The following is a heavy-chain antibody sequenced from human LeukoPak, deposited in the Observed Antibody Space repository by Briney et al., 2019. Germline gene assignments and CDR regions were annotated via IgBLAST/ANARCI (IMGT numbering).Heavy chain of an antibody. CDR3: ARGRSNYYGMDV. D-gene: IGHD1-26*01. CDR2: IYYNGNT. J-gene: IGHJ6*02. Sequence: SETLSLTCSVPDGSINSYYWNWIRRPPGKGLEWIGYIYYNGNTNYSPSLKSRVTMSVDTSKNLFSLKVSSVTAADTAVYYCARGRSNYYGMDVWGQGTTVTVSS. CDR1: DGSINSYY. V-gene: IGHV4-59*01.